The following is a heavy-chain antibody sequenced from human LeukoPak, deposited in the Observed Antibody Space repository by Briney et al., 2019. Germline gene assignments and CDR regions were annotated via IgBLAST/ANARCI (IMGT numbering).Heavy chain of an antibody. J-gene: IGHJ3*02. CDR1: GYTFTSYG. CDR2: ISAYNGNT. V-gene: IGHV1-18*01. D-gene: IGHD3-16*01. Sequence: ASVKVSCKASGYTFTSYGISWVRQAPGQGLEWMGWISAYNGNTNYAQKLQGRVTMTTDTSTSTAYTELRSLRSDDTAVYYCARVLTTHDAFDIWGQGTMVTVSS. CDR3: ARVLTTHDAFDI.